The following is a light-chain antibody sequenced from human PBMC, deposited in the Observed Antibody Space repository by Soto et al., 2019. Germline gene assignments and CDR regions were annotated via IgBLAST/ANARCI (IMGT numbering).Light chain of an antibody. V-gene: IGKV1-39*01. CDR1: QIISTY. CDR2: AAS. Sequence: DIQMTQSPSSLSVSVGDRVTITCRASQIISTYLNWYQQKPGKAPKLLIYAASSLQSGVPSRFSGSGSWTDFTLTISSLQPEDFGTYYCQQSHSTPWTFGQGTKVEIK. CDR3: QQSHSTPWT. J-gene: IGKJ1*01.